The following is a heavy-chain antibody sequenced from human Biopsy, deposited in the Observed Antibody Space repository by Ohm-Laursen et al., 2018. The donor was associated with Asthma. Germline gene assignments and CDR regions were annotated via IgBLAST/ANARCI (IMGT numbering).Heavy chain of an antibody. D-gene: IGHD3-9*01. Sequence: ASVKVSCKVSGYNFISFAIHWVRQASGQRLEWMGWVNTGNGDTKYSQKFQGRVTITRDTSASTAYMELRSLRSEDTATYYCARAYYDFLTGQVKDVFGVWGQGTMVTVSS. CDR1: GYNFISFA. V-gene: IGHV1-3*04. CDR2: VNTGNGDT. J-gene: IGHJ3*01. CDR3: ARAYYDFLTGQVKDVFGV.